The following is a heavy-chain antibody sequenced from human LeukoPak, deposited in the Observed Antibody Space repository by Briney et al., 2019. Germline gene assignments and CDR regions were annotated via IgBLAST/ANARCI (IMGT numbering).Heavy chain of an antibody. CDR2: IYTSGST. Sequence: SETLSLTCTVSGGSISSYYWSWIRQPAGKGLEWIGHIYTSGSTNYNPSLKSRVTMSVDTSKNQFSLKLSSVTAADTAVYYCARGGNYGFYSYMDAWDKGTTVTVSS. D-gene: IGHD1-7*01. V-gene: IGHV4-4*07. CDR1: GGSISSYY. J-gene: IGHJ6*03. CDR3: ARGGNYGFYSYMDA.